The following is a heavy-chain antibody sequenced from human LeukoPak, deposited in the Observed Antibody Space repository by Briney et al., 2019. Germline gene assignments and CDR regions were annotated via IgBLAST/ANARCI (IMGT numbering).Heavy chain of an antibody. V-gene: IGHV4-4*09. Sequence: SGTLCLSCAASGVAFSSYNWSWIRQPPGKGLEWIGYIYTSGSTYYNPSLKGRVTISVDTSKNQFSLKLSSVTAADTAVYYCARQSFNYYDSSGYYADAFDIWGQGTMVTVSS. J-gene: IGHJ3*02. CDR3: ARQSFNYYDSSGYYADAFDI. CDR2: IYTSGST. CDR1: GVAFSSYN. D-gene: IGHD3-22*01.